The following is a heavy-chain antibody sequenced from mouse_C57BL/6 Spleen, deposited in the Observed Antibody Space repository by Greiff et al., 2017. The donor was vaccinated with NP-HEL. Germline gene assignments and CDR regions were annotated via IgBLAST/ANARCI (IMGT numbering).Heavy chain of an antibody. Sequence: VQLQQSGPGLVQPSQSLSITCTVSGFSLTSYGVHWVRQSPGKGLEWLGVIWSGGSTDSNAAFISRRSILKDNSNSQVFFKMNSLQADDTAIYYCARKGIDYDYSWFAYWGQGTLVTVSA. D-gene: IGHD2-4*01. CDR2: IWSGGST. J-gene: IGHJ3*01. V-gene: IGHV2-2*01. CDR1: GFSLTSYG. CDR3: ARKGIDYDYSWFAY.